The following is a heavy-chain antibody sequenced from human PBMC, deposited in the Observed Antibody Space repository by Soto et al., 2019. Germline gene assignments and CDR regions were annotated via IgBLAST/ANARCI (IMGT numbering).Heavy chain of an antibody. D-gene: IGHD1-26*01. V-gene: IGHV4-59*08. CDR3: ARRPDAKWELTTCYFDY. CDR2: IYYSGST. J-gene: IGHJ4*02. Sequence: SETLSLTCTVSGGSISSYYWSWIRQPPGKGLEWIGYIYYSGSTNYNPSLKSRVTISVDTSKNQFSLKLSSVTAADTAVYYCARRPDAKWELTTCYFDYWGQGTLVTVSS. CDR1: GGSISSYY.